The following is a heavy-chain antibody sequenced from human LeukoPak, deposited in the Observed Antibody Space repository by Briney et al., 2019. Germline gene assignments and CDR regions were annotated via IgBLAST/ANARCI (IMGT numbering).Heavy chain of an antibody. Sequence: ASVKVSCKASGYTFTSYDINWVGQATGQGLEWMEWMNPNSGNTVYAQKFQGRVTMTRNTSISTAYMELSSLRSEDTAVYYCARPGEYSSSWSEYFQHWGQGTLVTVSS. CDR3: ARPGEYSSSWSEYFQH. V-gene: IGHV1-8*01. CDR1: GYTFTSYD. D-gene: IGHD6-13*01. CDR2: MNPNSGNT. J-gene: IGHJ1*01.